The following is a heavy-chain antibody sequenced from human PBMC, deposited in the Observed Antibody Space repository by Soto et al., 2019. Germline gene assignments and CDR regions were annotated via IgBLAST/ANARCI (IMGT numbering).Heavy chain of an antibody. CDR2: IHYSGDT. V-gene: IGHV4-59*08. CDR1: GGSIRSYY. CDR3: ARHYCSGDNCYYFDY. D-gene: IGHD2-15*01. J-gene: IGHJ4*02. Sequence: PSETLSLTCTVSGGSIRSYYWSWIRQPPGKGLEWIGYIHYSGDTDYNPSLKSRVTISVDTSKNQFSLKLSSVTAADTAVYYCARHYCSGDNCYYFDYWGQGTLVTVSS.